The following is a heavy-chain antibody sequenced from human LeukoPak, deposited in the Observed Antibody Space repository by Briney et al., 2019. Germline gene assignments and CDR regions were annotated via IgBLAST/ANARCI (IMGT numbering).Heavy chain of an antibody. CDR1: GGTFSSYA. CDR3: ARDLEAANYYYYYYMDV. V-gene: IGHV1-69*01. J-gene: IGHJ6*03. CDR2: IIPIFGTA. D-gene: IGHD2-15*01. Sequence: GSSVKVSCKASGGTFSSYAISWVRQAPGQGLEWMGGIIPIFGTANYAQKFQGRVTITADESTSTAYMELSSLRSEDTAVYYCARDLEAANYYYYYYMDVWGKGTTVTVSS.